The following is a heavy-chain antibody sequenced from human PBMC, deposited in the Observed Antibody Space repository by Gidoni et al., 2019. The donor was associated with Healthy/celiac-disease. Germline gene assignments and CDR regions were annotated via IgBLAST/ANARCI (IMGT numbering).Heavy chain of an antibody. CDR2: IYYSGST. CDR3: ASGGWDYFDY. CDR1: GGSISLYY. Sequence: QVQLQESGPGLVKPSETLYLSCTVSGGSISLYYWSWIRQPPGTGLEWIGYIYYSGSTNYHPSLKSRVTISVDTSKNQFSLKLSSVTAADTAVYYCASGGWDYFDYWGQGTLVTVSS. V-gene: IGHV4-59*01. J-gene: IGHJ4*02.